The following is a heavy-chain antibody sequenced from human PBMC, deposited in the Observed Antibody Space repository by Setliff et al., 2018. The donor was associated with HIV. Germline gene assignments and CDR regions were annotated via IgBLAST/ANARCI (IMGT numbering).Heavy chain of an antibody. J-gene: IGHJ3*02. Sequence: ASVKVSCKASGGTFSNYVINWVRQAPGQGLEWMGWMNPNSGDTNYAQKFQGRVTMTRDTSISTAYMELSRLRSDDTAVYYCARVLHCGGDCYTDAFDIWGQGTMVTVS. CDR3: ARVLHCGGDCYTDAFDI. V-gene: IGHV1-2*02. CDR1: GGTFSNYV. D-gene: IGHD2-21*01. CDR2: MNPNSGDT.